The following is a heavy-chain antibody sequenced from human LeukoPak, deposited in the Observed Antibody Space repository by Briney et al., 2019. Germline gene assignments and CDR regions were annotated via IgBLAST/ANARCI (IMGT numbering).Heavy chain of an antibody. Sequence: ASVKVSCKASGYTFTSYYMHWVRQAPGQGLEWMGIINPSGGSTSYAQKFQGRVTMTRDTSISTAYLQWSSLKASDTAMYYCARSYYDILTGTYDAFDIWGQGTMVTVSS. CDR3: ARSYYDILTGTYDAFDI. J-gene: IGHJ3*02. V-gene: IGHV1-46*01. CDR1: GYTFTSYY. D-gene: IGHD3-9*01. CDR2: INPSGGST.